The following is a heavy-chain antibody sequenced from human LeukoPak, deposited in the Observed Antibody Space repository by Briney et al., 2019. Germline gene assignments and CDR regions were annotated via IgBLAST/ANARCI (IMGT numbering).Heavy chain of an antibody. CDR1: GFTFSSYG. D-gene: IGHD2-2*02. Sequence: GRSLRLSCAASGFTFSSYGMHWVRQAPGKGLEWVANIKRDGGDKYYVDSVKGRFSISRDNAKNSLYLHMNSLRAEDTAVYYCARGDEYTTSPWGQGTLVTVSS. CDR2: IKRDGGDK. CDR3: ARGDEYTTSP. J-gene: IGHJ4*02. V-gene: IGHV3-7*05.